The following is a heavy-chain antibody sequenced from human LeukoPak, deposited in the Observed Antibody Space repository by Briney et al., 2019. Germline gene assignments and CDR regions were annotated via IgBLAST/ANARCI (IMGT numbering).Heavy chain of an antibody. CDR1: GGSFSGYY. V-gene: IGHV4-34*01. D-gene: IGHD3-3*01. CDR3: ARGRPHDFWSGYYRPLGYSSYMAV. Sequence: SETLSLTCAVYGGSFSGYYWGWIRQPPGKGLEWIGEINRSGSTNYNPSLKSRVAISVDASNNQFSLKLSSVTAADTDVSSCARGRPHDFWSGYYRPLGYSSYMAVWGKATTATV. J-gene: IGHJ6*03. CDR2: INRSGST.